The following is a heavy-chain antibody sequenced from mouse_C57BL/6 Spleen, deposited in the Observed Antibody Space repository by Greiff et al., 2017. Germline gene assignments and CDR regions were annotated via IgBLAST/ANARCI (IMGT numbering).Heavy chain of an antibody. CDR1: GYTFTSYW. Sequence: QVQLQQSGAELAKPGASVKLSCKASGYTFTSYWMHWVKQRPGKGLEWIGYINPSSGYTKYNQKFKDKATLTADKSASTAYMQLSSLTYEDSAVYYCARERDGYYSMDYWGQGTSVTVSS. D-gene: IGHD2-3*01. CDR3: ARERDGYYSMDY. J-gene: IGHJ4*01. CDR2: INPSSGYT. V-gene: IGHV1-7*01.